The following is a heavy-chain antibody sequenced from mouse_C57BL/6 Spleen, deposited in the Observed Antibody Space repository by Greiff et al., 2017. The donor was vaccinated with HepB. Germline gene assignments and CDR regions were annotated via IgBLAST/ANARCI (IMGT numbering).Heavy chain of an antibody. V-gene: IGHV10-1*01. CDR3: VRQDGYHYAMDY. CDR2: IRSKSNNYAT. Sequence: EVQLVESGGGLVQPKGSLKLSCAASGFSFNTYAMNWVRQAPGKGLEWVARIRSKSNNYATYYADSVKDRFTISRDDSESMLYLQMNNLKTEDTAMYYCVRQDGYHYAMDYWGQGTSVTVSS. D-gene: IGHD2-3*01. J-gene: IGHJ4*01. CDR1: GFSFNTYA.